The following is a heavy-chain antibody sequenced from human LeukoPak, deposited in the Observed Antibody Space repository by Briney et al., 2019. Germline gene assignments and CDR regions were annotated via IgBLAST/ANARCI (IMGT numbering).Heavy chain of an antibody. CDR3: ASRGGVTQENDYYYFAMDV. CDR2: VIPMFGTV. V-gene: IGHV1-69*13. J-gene: IGHJ6*02. D-gene: IGHD2-21*02. CDR1: GGTFSTYA. Sequence: GASVKVSCKASGGTFSTYAISWVRQAPGQGLQWMGGVIPMFGTVRYAQKFQGRVTITADDSTSTAYMELSSLRFEDTAVYYCASRGGVTQENDYYYFAMDVWGQGTTVTVSS.